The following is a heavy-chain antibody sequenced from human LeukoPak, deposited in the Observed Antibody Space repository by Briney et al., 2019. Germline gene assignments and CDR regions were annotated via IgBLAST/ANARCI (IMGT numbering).Heavy chain of an antibody. V-gene: IGHV1-2*02. Sequence: ASVKVSCKASGYTSTGYYMHWVRQAPGQGLEWMGWINPNSGGTNYAQKFQGRVTMTRDTSISTAYMELSRLRSDDTAVYYCARGYRQWLVRGGHWFDPWGQGTLVTVSS. CDR3: ARGYRQWLVRGGHWFDP. CDR1: GYTSTGYY. CDR2: INPNSGGT. J-gene: IGHJ5*02. D-gene: IGHD6-19*01.